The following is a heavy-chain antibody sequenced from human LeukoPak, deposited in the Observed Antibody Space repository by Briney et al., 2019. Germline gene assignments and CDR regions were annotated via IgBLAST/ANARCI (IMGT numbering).Heavy chain of an antibody. Sequence: ASVKVSFKASGYTFTSYDINWVRQATGQGLEWMGWMNPNSGNTGYAQKFQGRVTMTRNTSISAAYMELSSLRSEDTAVYYCARGLAYYYGSGINFDYWGQGTLVTVSS. CDR1: GYTFTSYD. D-gene: IGHD3-10*01. J-gene: IGHJ4*02. V-gene: IGHV1-8*01. CDR2: MNPNSGNT. CDR3: ARGLAYYYGSGINFDY.